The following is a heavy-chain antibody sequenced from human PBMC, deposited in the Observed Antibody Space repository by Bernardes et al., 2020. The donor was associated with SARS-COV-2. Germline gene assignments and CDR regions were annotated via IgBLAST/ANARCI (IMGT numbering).Heavy chain of an antibody. CDR3: ASTGPYSYGCVY. Sequence: GGSLRLSCAASGFTFSSYWMHWVRQAPGKGLVWVSRINSDGSSTSYADSVKGRFTISRDNAKNTLYLQMNSLRAEDTAVYYCASTGPYSYGCVYWGQGTLVTVSS. D-gene: IGHD5-18*01. CDR1: GFTFSSYW. CDR2: INSDGSST. V-gene: IGHV3-74*01. J-gene: IGHJ4*02.